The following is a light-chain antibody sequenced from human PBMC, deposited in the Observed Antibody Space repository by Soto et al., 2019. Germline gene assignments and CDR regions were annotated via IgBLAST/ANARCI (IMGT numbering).Light chain of an antibody. Sequence: EILLTQSPGTLSLSPGDRATLSCRASQSLTNTFLAWYQPIPGQTPRLLIYGASTRATGIPDRFSGSGSGTDFTLTISRLEPEDFAVDFCQQYGTLPLSFGGGTKVESK. CDR1: QSLTNTF. V-gene: IGKV3-20*01. CDR2: GAS. CDR3: QQYGTLPLS. J-gene: IGKJ4*01.